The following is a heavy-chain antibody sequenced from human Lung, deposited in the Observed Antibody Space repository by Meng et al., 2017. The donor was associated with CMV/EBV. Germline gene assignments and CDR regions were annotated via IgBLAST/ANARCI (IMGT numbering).Heavy chain of an antibody. D-gene: IGHD2-2*01. CDR3: ARDRAAIGYYYYVMDV. CDR1: GHPITTYY. Sequence: SETLSLXCTVSGHPITTYYWSWIRQPPGKGLEWIGYIYYSGSTNYNPSLRSRVSISVDTSKNQFSLELSSVTAADTAIYYCARDRAAIGYYYYVMDVWGHWTTVTVSS. J-gene: IGHJ6*02. V-gene: IGHV4-59*01. CDR2: IYYSGST.